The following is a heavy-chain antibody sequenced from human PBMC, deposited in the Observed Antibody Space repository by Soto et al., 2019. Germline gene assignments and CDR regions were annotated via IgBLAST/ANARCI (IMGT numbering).Heavy chain of an antibody. CDR3: ARVRGYYYDSSGYIDY. V-gene: IGHV4-4*02. CDR1: GGSISSSNW. Sequence: PSETLSLTCAVSGGSISSSNWWSWVRQPPGKGLEWIGEIYHSGSTNYNPSLKSRVTISVDKSKNQFSLKLSSVTAADTAVYYCARVRGYYYDSSGYIDYWGQGTLVTVSS. J-gene: IGHJ4*02. CDR2: IYHSGST. D-gene: IGHD3-22*01.